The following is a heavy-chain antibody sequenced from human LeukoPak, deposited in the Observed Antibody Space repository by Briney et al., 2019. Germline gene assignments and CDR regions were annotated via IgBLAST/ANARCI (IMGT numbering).Heavy chain of an antibody. V-gene: IGHV3-48*01. CDR3: ARGAARRDNWFDP. Sequence: GGSLRLSCAASGFTFSIYGMNWVRQAPGKGLEWVSYISEDSSIIHHADSVKGRFTISRDNAKNSLYLQMNSLRVEDTAVYCCARGAARRDNWFDPWGRGTLVTVSS. D-gene: IGHD6-6*01. CDR1: GFTFSIYG. J-gene: IGHJ5*02. CDR2: ISEDSSII.